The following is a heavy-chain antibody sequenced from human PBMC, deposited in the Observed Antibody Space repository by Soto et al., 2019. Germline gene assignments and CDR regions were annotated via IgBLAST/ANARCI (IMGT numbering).Heavy chain of an antibody. Sequence: ASVNVSCKVSGYTLTELSMHWVRQAPGKGLEWMGGFDPEDGETIYAQKFQGRVTMTEDTSTDTAYMELSSLRSEDTAVYYCATLSSQGYSFDYWGQGTLVTLSS. D-gene: IGHD6-13*01. V-gene: IGHV1-24*01. CDR3: ATLSSQGYSFDY. J-gene: IGHJ4*02. CDR1: GYTLTELS. CDR2: FDPEDGET.